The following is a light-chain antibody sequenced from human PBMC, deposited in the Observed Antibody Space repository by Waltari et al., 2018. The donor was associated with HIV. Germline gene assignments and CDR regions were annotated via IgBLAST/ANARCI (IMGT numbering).Light chain of an antibody. CDR3: QVWHYSVF. CDR2: NNV. V-gene: IGLV3-9*01. CDR1: NIGTKV. Sequence: YALTQPLSVSVAMGQTARLTCGGTNIGTKVVHLYHQNSGKAPLLIIYNNVNRPSGIPGRFSASNSLNSATLTISGAQAGDDADYYCQVWHYSVFFGGGTKLTVL. J-gene: IGLJ2*01.